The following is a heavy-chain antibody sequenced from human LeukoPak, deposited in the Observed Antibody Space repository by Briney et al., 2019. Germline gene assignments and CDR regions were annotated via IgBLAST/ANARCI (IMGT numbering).Heavy chain of an antibody. V-gene: IGHV1-8*01. J-gene: IGHJ4*02. CDR2: MSPNSGNA. CDR3: ARGKGVATTGILGY. D-gene: IGHD2-8*02. CDR1: GYTFTTYD. Sequence: ASVKVSCKASGYTFTTYDINWVRLAPGQGLDWMGWMSPNSGNAGYAQKFQGRVTMTRDTSKDTAYLELTSLRFEDTATYYCARGKGVATTGILGYWGQGTLVIVSS.